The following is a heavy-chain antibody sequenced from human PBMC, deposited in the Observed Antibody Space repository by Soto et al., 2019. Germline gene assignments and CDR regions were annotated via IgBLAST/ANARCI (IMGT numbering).Heavy chain of an antibody. CDR2: INHSGSS. CDR1: GGSFSGYY. CDR3: ARGPLGYCSGGGCYSDFYYYGMDS. D-gene: IGHD2-15*01. J-gene: IGHJ6*02. V-gene: IGHV4-34*01. Sequence: NPSETLSLTCAVYGGSFSGYYWSWIRQSPGKGLEWIGEINHSGSSNYNPSLKSRVTISVDTSKNQFSLKLRSVTAADTAVYYCARGPLGYCSGGGCYSDFYYYGMDSWGQGTVVTVSS.